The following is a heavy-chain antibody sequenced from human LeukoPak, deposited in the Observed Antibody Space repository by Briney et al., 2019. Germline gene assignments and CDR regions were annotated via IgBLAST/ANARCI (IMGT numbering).Heavy chain of an antibody. CDR1: GFTFNNYA. J-gene: IGHJ4*02. Sequence: PGGSLRLSCAASGFTFNNYAMNWVRQAPGKGLEWVSGITINGGRTYYADSMKGRFTISRDNSKNTLNLQMNSLRAEDTAVYYCAKDRGSGWFGSDYWGQGTLVTVSS. CDR2: ITINGGRT. CDR3: AKDRGSGWFGSDY. D-gene: IGHD6-19*01. V-gene: IGHV3-23*01.